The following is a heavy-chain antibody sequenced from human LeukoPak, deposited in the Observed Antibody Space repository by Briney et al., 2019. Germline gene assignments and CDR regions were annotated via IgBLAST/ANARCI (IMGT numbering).Heavy chain of an antibody. V-gene: IGHV1-2*02. CDR1: GYTFTGYY. CDR3: AGSEYRSNWYEIHY. D-gene: IGHD6-13*01. CDR2: INPNSGGT. Sequence: ASVKVSCKASGYTFTGYYTHWVRQAPGQGLEWMGWINPNSGGTNYAQRFQGRVTMTRDTSISAAYMELSRLRSDDTAVYYCAGSEYRSNWYEIHYWRQGTLVTVSP. J-gene: IGHJ4*02.